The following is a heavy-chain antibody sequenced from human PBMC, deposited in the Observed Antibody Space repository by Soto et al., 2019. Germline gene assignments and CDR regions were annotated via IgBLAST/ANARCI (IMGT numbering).Heavy chain of an antibody. CDR1: GFTFSSYG. J-gene: IGHJ5*02. CDR2: IKSKADGGTT. D-gene: IGHD3-10*01. CDR3: TNGGWFDP. V-gene: IGHV3-15*07. Sequence: PGGSLRLSCAASGFTFSSYGMHWVRQAPGQGLEWVGRIKSKADGGTTDYAAPVKGRFTISRDDSKTTLYLQMNSLKIEDTAVYYCTNGGWFDPWGQGTLVTVS.